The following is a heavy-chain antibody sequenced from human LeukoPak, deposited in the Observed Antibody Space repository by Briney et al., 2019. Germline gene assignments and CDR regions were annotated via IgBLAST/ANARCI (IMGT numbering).Heavy chain of an antibody. Sequence: PGGSLRLSCAASGFTFSSYAMHWVRQAPGKGLEWVAVISYDGSNKYYADSVKGRFTISRDNSKNTLYLQMNSLRAEDTAVYYCARDGSYSSSWSTPGYWGQGTLVTVSS. CDR2: ISYDGSNK. V-gene: IGHV3-30-3*01. D-gene: IGHD6-13*01. CDR1: GFTFSSYA. CDR3: ARDGSYSSSWSTPGY. J-gene: IGHJ4*02.